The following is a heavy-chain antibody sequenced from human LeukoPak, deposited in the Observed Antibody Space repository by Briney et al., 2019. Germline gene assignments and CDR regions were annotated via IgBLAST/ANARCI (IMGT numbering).Heavy chain of an antibody. V-gene: IGHV3-48*03. D-gene: IGHD3-10*01. CDR3: AREGTSGFSY. CDR1: GFTFRSYE. J-gene: IGHJ4*02. Sequence: GGSLRLSCAASGFTFRSYEMNWVCQAPGKGLEWVSYITSIGSTTYYADSVKGRFTISRDNAKNSLYLQMNSLRAEDMAVYYCAREGTSGFSYWGQGTLVTVSS. CDR2: ITSIGSTT.